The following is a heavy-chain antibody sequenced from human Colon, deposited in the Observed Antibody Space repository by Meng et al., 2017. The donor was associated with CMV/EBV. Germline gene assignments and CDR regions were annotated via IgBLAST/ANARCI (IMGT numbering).Heavy chain of an antibody. CDR1: GFNFDDYA. D-gene: IGHD3-10*01. CDR3: VKDIAYGIIIPIGEAFDL. V-gene: IGHV3-9*01. J-gene: IGHJ3*01. CDR2: IGWNSNSI. Sequence: GGSLRLSCTTSGFNFDDYAMHWVRQVPGEGLEWVAGIGWNSNSISYADSARGRFTISRDNAKNSLYLQMSSLTPGDSALYYCVKDIAYGIIIPIGEAFDLWGQGTMVTVSS.